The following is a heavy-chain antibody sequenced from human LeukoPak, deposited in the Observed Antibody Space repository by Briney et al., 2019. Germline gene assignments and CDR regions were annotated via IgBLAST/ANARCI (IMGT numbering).Heavy chain of an antibody. Sequence: PGRSLRLSCATSGFTFSSYAMHWVRQAPGKGLEWGAVISYDGSNKYYADSVKGRFTISRDNSKNTLYLQMNSLRAEDTAVYYCARDPLPMIVVVNYFDYWGQGTLVTVSS. CDR1: GFTFSSYA. J-gene: IGHJ4*02. CDR2: ISYDGSNK. D-gene: IGHD3-22*01. V-gene: IGHV3-30*01. CDR3: ARDPLPMIVVVNYFDY.